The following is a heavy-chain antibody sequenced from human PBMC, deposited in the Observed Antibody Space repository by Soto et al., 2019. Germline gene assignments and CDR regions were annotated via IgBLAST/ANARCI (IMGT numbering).Heavy chain of an antibody. D-gene: IGHD3-3*01. CDR3: AKARTIFGVVIMGFDY. V-gene: IGHV3-9*01. Sequence: GGSLRLSCAASGFTFDDYAMHWVRQAPEKGLEWVSGISWNSGSIGYADSVKGRFTISRDNAKNSLYLQMNSLRAEDTALYYCAKARTIFGVVIMGFDYWGQGT. CDR1: GFTFDDYA. J-gene: IGHJ4*02. CDR2: ISWNSGSI.